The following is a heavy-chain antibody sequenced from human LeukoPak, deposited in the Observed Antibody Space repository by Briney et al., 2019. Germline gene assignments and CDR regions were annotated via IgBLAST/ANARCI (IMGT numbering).Heavy chain of an antibody. Sequence: SVKVSCKASGGTFSSYAISWVRQAPGQGLEWMGRIIPILGIANYAQKFQGRVTITADKSTSTAYMELSSLRSEDTAVYYCAIHRAGRGFYGYWGQGTLVTVSS. J-gene: IGHJ4*02. CDR3: AIHRAGRGFYGY. CDR2: IIPILGIA. CDR1: GGTFSSYA. D-gene: IGHD4-17*01. V-gene: IGHV1-69*04.